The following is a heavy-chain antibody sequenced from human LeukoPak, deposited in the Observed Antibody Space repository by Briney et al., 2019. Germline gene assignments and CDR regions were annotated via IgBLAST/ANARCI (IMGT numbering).Heavy chain of an antibody. J-gene: IGHJ5*02. V-gene: IGHV1-46*01. CDR1: GYTFTSYY. CDR3: ARDMVVGATSDWFDP. CDR2: INPSGGST. Sequence: ASVKVSCKASGYTFTSYYMHWVRQAPGQGLEWTGIINPSGGSTSYAQKFQGRVTMTRDMSTSTVYMELSSLRSEDTAVYYCARDMVVGATSDWFDPWSQGTLVTVSS. D-gene: IGHD1-26*01.